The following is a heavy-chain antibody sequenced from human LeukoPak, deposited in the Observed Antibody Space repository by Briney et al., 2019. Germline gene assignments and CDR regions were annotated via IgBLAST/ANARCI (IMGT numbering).Heavy chain of an antibody. Sequence: GGCLRLSCAASGFTFSSYWMSWVRQAPGKGPEWVSGISASGGTTYYADSVRGRFIISRDKSKNTLYLQMNSLRAEDTAVYYCANYDGIKYFQHWGQGTLVTVSS. J-gene: IGHJ1*01. CDR3: ANYDGIKYFQH. V-gene: IGHV3-23*01. D-gene: IGHD5-12*01. CDR2: ISASGGTT. CDR1: GFTFSSYW.